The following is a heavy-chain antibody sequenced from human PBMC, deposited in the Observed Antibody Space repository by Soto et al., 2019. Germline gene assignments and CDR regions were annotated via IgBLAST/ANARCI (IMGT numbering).Heavy chain of an antibody. V-gene: IGHV3-23*01. CDR2: ISGSGGST. CDR1: GFTFSSYA. Sequence: GGSLRLSCAASGFTFSSYAMSWVRQAPGKGLEWVSAISGSGGSTYYADSVKGRFTISRDNSKNTLYLQMNSLRAEDTAVYYCARRRDDYDFWSGPSRYYYGMDVWGQGTTVTVSS. CDR3: ARRRDDYDFWSGPSRYYYGMDV. D-gene: IGHD3-3*01. J-gene: IGHJ6*02.